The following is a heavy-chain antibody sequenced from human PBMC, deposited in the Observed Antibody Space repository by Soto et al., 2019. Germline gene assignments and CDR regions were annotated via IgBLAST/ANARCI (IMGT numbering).Heavy chain of an antibody. Sequence: SETLSLTCTVSGGSISSGDYYWSWIRQPPGKGLEWIGYIYYSGSTYYNPSLKSRVTISVGTSKNQFSLKLSSVTAADTAVYYCARARGGSYYRYYFDYWGQGTLVTVSS. CDR2: IYYSGST. CDR3: ARARGGSYYRYYFDY. J-gene: IGHJ4*02. D-gene: IGHD1-26*01. V-gene: IGHV4-30-4*01. CDR1: GGSISSGDYY.